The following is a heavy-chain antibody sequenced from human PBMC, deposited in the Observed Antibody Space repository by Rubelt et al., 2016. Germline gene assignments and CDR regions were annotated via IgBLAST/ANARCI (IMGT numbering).Heavy chain of an antibody. Sequence: EVQLVESGGGLVKPGGSLRLSCAASGFTFSSYSMNWVRQAPGKGLEWVSVIYSGGSTYYADSVKGRFTISRDNSKNTLYLQMNSLRAEDTAVYYCARDDILTGYYGGYYFDYWGQGTLVTVSS. J-gene: IGHJ4*02. V-gene: IGHV3-66*01. CDR2: IYSGGST. CDR3: ARDDILTGYYGGYYFDY. D-gene: IGHD3-9*01. CDR1: GFTFSSYS.